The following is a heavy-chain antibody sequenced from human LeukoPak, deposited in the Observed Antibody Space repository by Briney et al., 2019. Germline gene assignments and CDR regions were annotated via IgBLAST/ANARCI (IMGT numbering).Heavy chain of an antibody. Sequence: SETLSLTCTVSGGSISRYYWSWIRQPPGKGLEWIGYIYYSGSTNYNPSLKSRVTISVDTSKNQFSLKLTSVTAADTAVYYCAGGRQQPNYYYYYMDVWGKGTTVTVSS. CDR1: GGSISRYY. J-gene: IGHJ6*03. CDR3: AGGRQQPNYYYYYMDV. CDR2: IYYSGST. D-gene: IGHD6-13*01. V-gene: IGHV4-59*01.